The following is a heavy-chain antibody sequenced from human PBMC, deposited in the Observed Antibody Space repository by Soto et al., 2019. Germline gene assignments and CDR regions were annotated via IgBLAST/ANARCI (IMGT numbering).Heavy chain of an antibody. D-gene: IGHD3-22*01. CDR2: ITPIFGTA. V-gene: IGHV1-69*13. J-gene: IGHJ3*02. CDR3: ATWKNPLYYDSSGYPLGAFDI. CDR1: GGTFSSYA. Sequence: SVKVSCKASGGTFSSYAISWVRQAPGQGLEWMGGITPIFGTANYAQKFQGRVTITADESTSTAYMERSSLRSEDTAVYYCATWKNPLYYDSSGYPLGAFDIWGQGTMVTVSS.